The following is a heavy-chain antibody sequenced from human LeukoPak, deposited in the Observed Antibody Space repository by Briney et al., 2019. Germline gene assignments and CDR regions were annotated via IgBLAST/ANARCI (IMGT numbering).Heavy chain of an antibody. V-gene: IGHV5-51*01. CDR3: ARGAADCANGICYSYNWFDP. D-gene: IGHD2-8*01. J-gene: IGHJ5*02. CDR2: IYPDDCDT. Sequence: GESLKISCKGSGHSFTNSWIAWVRQKSGKGLEWMAIIYPDDCDTRYSPSFQGQVTISVDKSISTAYLQWSSLRASDTAMYYCARGAADCANGICYSYNWFDPWGQGTLVTVSS. CDR1: GHSFTNSW.